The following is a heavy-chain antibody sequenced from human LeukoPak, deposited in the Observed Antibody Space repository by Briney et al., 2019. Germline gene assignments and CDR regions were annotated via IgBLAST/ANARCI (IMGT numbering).Heavy chain of an antibody. Sequence: SETLSLTCTVSGGSISSSDYYWGWIRQPPGKGLEWVGSFENTGNTFYKASLKSRATISVDTSKNQFPLHVRSVTAADTAVYYCARHAYPWYYYYGMDVWGQGTTVTVSS. CDR1: GGSISSSDYY. V-gene: IGHV4-39*01. D-gene: IGHD2-2*02. J-gene: IGHJ6*02. CDR2: FENTGNT. CDR3: ARHAYPWYYYYGMDV.